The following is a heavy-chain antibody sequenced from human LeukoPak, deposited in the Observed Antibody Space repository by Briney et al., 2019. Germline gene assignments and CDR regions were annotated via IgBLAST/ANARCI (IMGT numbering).Heavy chain of an antibody. CDR1: GYTSTNYA. V-gene: IGHV1-3*01. CDR3: ARDAYYLDY. CDR2: INAGNGNT. Sequence: RASVKVSCKASGYTSTNYALHWVRQAPGQRLEWMGWINAGNGNTKYSQKFQGRVTITRDTAASTVYMELSSLRSEDTAVYFCARDAYYLDYWGQGTLVTVSS. J-gene: IGHJ4*02.